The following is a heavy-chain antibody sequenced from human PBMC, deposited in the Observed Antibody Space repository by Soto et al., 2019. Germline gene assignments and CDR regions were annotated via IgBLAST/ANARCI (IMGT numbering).Heavy chain of an antibody. CDR3: AKDGGYSYGPYDY. D-gene: IGHD5-18*01. V-gene: IGHV3-48*01. J-gene: IGHJ4*02. CDR2: ISSSSSTI. Sequence: EVQLVESGGGLVQPGGSLRLSCAASGFTFGIYSMNWVRQAPGKGLEWVSYISSSSSTIYYADSVEGRFTISRDNAKNSLDLQMNSVRAEDTAVYYCAKDGGYSYGPYDYWGQGTLVTVSS. CDR1: GFTFGIYS.